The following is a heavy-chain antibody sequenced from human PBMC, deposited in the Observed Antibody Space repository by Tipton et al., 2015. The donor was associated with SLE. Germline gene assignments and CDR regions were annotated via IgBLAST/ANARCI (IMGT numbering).Heavy chain of an antibody. V-gene: IGHV4-59*01. CDR1: GGSISSYY. J-gene: IGHJ4*02. CDR3: ARMSRGTYFDY. Sequence: TLSLTCTVSGGSISSYYWSWIRQPPGKGLEWIGYIYYSGSTNYNPSLKSRVTISVDTSKNQFSLKLSSVTAADTAVYYCARMSRGTYFDYGGQGTLVTVSS. D-gene: IGHD1-26*01. CDR2: IYYSGST.